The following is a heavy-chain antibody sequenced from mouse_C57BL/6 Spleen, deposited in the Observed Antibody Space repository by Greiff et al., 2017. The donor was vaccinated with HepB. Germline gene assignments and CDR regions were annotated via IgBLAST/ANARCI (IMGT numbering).Heavy chain of an antibody. CDR2: IYPGDGDT. D-gene: IGHD4-1*01. CDR3: ARVWDVRGAMDY. V-gene: IGHV1-82*01. Sequence: QVQLQQSGPELVKPGASVKISCKASGYAFSSSWMNWVKQRPGKGLEWIGRIYPGDGDTNYNGKFKGKATLTADKSSSTAYMQLSSLTSEDSAVYFCARVWDVRGAMDYWGQGTSVTVSS. CDR1: GYAFSSSW. J-gene: IGHJ4*01.